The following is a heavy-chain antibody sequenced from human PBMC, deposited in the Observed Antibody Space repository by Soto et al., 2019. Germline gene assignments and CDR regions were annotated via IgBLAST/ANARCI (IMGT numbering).Heavy chain of an antibody. CDR1: GFTFSSYA. Sequence: EVQLLESGGGLVQPGGSLRLSCAASGFTFSSYALNWVRQAPGKGLEWVSVISGSGDNTYYADSVRGRFTISRDNSKNRLYPQMNSLRAEDTVVYYCAKDLGTDDFWSAYYTCYSMDVWGKGTTVTVSS. CDR2: ISGSGDNT. D-gene: IGHD3-3*01. V-gene: IGHV3-23*01. J-gene: IGHJ6*03. CDR3: AKDLGTDDFWSAYYTCYSMDV.